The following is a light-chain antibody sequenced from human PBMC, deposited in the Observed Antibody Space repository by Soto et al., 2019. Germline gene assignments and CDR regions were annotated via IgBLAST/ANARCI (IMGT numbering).Light chain of an antibody. CDR1: SSDVGNYKL. CDR2: EGS. Sequence: QSALTQPASVSGSPGQSITISCTGTSSDVGNYKLVSWYQQHPGKAPKLMIYEGSKRPSGVSSRFSGSKSGNTASLTISGLQAEDEADYYCCSYVGISTVFGGGTQLTVL. J-gene: IGLJ7*01. CDR3: CSYVGISTV. V-gene: IGLV2-23*01.